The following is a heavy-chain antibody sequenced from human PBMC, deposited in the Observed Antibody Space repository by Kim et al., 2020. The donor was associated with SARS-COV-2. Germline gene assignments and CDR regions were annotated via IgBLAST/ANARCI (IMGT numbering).Heavy chain of an antibody. CDR2: T. Sequence: TRYSPSFQGQVTISADKSISTAYLQWSSLKASDTAMYYCARQGAVSPFDYWGQGTLVTVSS. J-gene: IGHJ4*02. CDR3: ARQGAVSPFDY. V-gene: IGHV5-51*01. D-gene: IGHD6-19*01.